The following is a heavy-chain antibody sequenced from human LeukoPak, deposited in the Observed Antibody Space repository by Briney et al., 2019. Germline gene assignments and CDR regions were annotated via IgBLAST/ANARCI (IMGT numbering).Heavy chain of an antibody. Sequence: PGGSLRLSCAASGFTFSSYSMNWVRQAPGKGLEWVSSTSSSSSYKYYADSVKGRFTISRDNAKNSLYLQMNSLRAEDTAVYYCAKNDNIVVVVAATQDWFDPWGQGTLVTVSS. D-gene: IGHD2-15*01. CDR3: AKNDNIVVVVAATQDWFDP. CDR1: GFTFSSYS. J-gene: IGHJ5*02. CDR2: TSSSSSYK. V-gene: IGHV3-21*04.